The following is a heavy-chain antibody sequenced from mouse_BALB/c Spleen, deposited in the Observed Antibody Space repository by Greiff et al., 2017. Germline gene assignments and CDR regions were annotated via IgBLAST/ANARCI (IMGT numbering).Heavy chain of an antibody. CDR1: GFSLTSYG. J-gene: IGHJ4*01. D-gene: IGHD2-1*01. Sequence: VHLVESGPGLVQPSQSLSITCTVSGFSLTSYGVHWVRQSPGKGLEWLGVIWSGGSTDYNAAFISRLSISKDNSKSQVFFKMNSLQANDTAIYYCARVGNYLYYYAMDYWGQGTSVTVSS. CDR3: ARVGNYLYYYAMDY. CDR2: IWSGGST. V-gene: IGHV2-2*02.